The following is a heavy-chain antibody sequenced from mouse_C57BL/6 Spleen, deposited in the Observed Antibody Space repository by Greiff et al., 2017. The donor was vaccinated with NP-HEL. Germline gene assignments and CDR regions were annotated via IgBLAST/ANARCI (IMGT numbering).Heavy chain of an antibody. CDR1: GYTFTDYY. V-gene: IGHV1-19*01. CDR3: ARRGHYDDGYYAMDY. D-gene: IGHD2-4*01. Sequence: VQLQQSGPVLVKPGASVKMSCKASGYTFTDYYMNWVKQSHGKSLEWIGVINPYNGGTSYNQKFKGKATLTVDKSSSTAYMELNSLTSEDSAVYYCARRGHYDDGYYAMDYWGQGTSVTVSS. J-gene: IGHJ4*01. CDR2: INPYNGGT.